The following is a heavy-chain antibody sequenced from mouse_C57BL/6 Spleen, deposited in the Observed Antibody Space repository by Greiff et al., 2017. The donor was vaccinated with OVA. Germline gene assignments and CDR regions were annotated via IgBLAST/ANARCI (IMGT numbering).Heavy chain of an antibody. CDR2: ISDGGSYT. CDR1: GFTFSSYA. CDR3: ARASGDGYSFDY. D-gene: IGHD1-3*01. Sequence: EVKLVESGGGLVKPGGSLKLSCAASGFTFSSYAMSWVRQTPEKRLEWVATISDGGSYTYYPDNVKGRFTISRDNAKNNLYLQMSHLKSEDTAMYYCARASGDGYSFDYWGQGTTLTVSS. J-gene: IGHJ2*01. V-gene: IGHV5-4*03.